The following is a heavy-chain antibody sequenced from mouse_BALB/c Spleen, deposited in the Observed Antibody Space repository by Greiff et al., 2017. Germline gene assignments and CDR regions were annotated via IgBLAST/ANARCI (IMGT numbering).Heavy chain of an antibody. CDR3: VRDYYGSSYVYWYFDV. V-gene: IGHV2-9-2*01. Sequence: VKLVESGPGLVAPSQSLSITCTVSGFSLTSYDISWIRQPPGKGLEWLGVIWTGGGTNYNSAFMSRLSISKDNSKSQVFLKMNSLQTDDTAIYYCVRDYYGSSYVYWYFDVWGAGTTVTVSS. CDR2: IWTGGGT. J-gene: IGHJ1*01. CDR1: GFSLTSYD. D-gene: IGHD1-1*01.